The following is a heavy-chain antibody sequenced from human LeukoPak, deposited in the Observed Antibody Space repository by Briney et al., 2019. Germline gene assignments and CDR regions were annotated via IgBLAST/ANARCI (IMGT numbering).Heavy chain of an antibody. CDR2: INSDGSST. V-gene: IGHV3-74*01. J-gene: IGHJ4*02. CDR3: ARWGDTTVTTLDY. Sequence: GGSLILSCAASGFTFSSYWMHWVRQAPGKGLVWVSRINSDGSSTSYADSVKGRFTISRDNAKNTLYLQMNSLRAEDTAVYYCARWGDTTVTTLDYWGQGTLVTVSS. CDR1: GFTFSSYW. D-gene: IGHD4-17*01.